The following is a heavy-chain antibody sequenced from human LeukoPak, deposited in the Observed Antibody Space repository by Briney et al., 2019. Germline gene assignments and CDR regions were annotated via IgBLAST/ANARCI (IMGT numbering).Heavy chain of an antibody. Sequence: GASVKVSCKASGYTFTGYYMHWVRQAPGQGLEWMGWINPNSGGTNYAQKFQGRVTMTRDTSISTAYMELSRLRSDDTAVYYCASLDLAAGTGDWFDPWGQGTLVTVSS. J-gene: IGHJ5*02. CDR2: INPNSGGT. CDR3: ASLDLAAGTGDWFDP. V-gene: IGHV1-2*02. D-gene: IGHD6-13*01. CDR1: GYTFTGYY.